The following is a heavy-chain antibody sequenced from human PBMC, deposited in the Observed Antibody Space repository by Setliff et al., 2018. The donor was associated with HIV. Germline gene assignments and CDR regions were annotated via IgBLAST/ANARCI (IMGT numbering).Heavy chain of an antibody. J-gene: IGHJ4*02. CDR3: ARDPRGAVAGFDY. CDR1: GFRFSDHF. Sequence: PGGSLRLSCAASGFRFSDHFASWFRQAPGKGLEWISDISSSGDTSNYADSVKGRFTISRDNAQNSVFLQMNSLRAEDTAVYFCARDPRGAVAGFDYWGQGTLVTVSS. V-gene: IGHV3-11*04. CDR2: ISSSGDTS. D-gene: IGHD6-19*01.